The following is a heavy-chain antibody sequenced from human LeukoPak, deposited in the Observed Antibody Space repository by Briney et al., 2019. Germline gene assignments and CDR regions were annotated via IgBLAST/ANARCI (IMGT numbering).Heavy chain of an antibody. CDR2: ISGSGGST. V-gene: IGHV3-23*01. J-gene: IGHJ4*02. D-gene: IGHD3-10*01. CDR1: GFTFSSYG. Sequence: GGSLRLSCAASGFTFSSYGMSWVRQAPGKGLEWVSAISGSGGSTYYADSVKGRFTISRDNSKNTLYLQMNSLRAEDTAVYYCAKAGAYYYGSGSYLMSGYWGQGTLVTVSS. CDR3: AKAGAYYYGSGSYLMSGY.